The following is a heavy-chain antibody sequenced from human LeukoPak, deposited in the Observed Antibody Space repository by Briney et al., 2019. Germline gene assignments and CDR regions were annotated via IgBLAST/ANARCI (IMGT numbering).Heavy chain of an antibody. CDR3: ARGVYYYGSGRFDP. J-gene: IGHJ5*02. CDR2: IYYSGST. Sequence: SQTLSPTCTVSGGSISSGDYYWSWIRQPPGKGLEWIGYIYYSGSTYYNPSLKSRVTISVDTSKNQFSLKLSSVTAADTAVYYCARGVYYYGSGRFDPWGQGTLVTVSS. CDR1: GGSISSGDYY. V-gene: IGHV4-30-4*01. D-gene: IGHD3-10*01.